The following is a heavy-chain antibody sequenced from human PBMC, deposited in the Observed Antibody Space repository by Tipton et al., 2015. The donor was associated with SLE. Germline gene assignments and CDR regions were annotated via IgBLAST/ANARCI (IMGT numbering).Heavy chain of an antibody. D-gene: IGHD3-22*01. CDR1: GGSFSGYY. J-gene: IGHJ4*02. CDR3: AGRNESSGYYYGFFDY. Sequence: TLSLTCAVYGGSFSGYYWSWIRQPPGKGLEWIGEINHSGSTNYNPSLKSRVTISVDTSKNQFSLKLSSVTAADTAVYYCAGRNESSGYYYGFFDYWGQGPLVTVSS. CDR2: INHSGST. V-gene: IGHV4-34*01.